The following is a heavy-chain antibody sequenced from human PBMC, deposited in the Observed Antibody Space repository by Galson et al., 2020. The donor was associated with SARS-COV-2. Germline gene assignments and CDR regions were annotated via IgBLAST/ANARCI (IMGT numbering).Heavy chain of an antibody. CDR1: GFSLRNHN. J-gene: IGHJ2*01. CDR3: ARDLGGGNIMYWYFDL. CDR2: ISGSGSYK. Sequence: GGSLRLSCAASGFSLRNHNMIWVRQATGKGLEWISSISGSGSYKYYADSMKGRFTVSRDDSKNSVYLQLNSLRVDDTAIYYCARDLGGGNIMYWYFDLWGRGTLVTVSS. V-gene: IGHV3-21*01. D-gene: IGHD3-16*01.